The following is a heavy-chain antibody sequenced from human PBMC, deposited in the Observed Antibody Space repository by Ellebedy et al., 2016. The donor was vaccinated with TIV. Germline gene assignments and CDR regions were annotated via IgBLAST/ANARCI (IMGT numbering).Heavy chain of an antibody. CDR3: VRVMGTIDF. Sequence: AASVKVSCKASGYTFTSFDINWMRQATGQGLEWMGWVNPNSGNTDYAQKFQGRVTMTRDPSRSTAYMELSSLRSDDTAVYYCVRVMGTIDFWGQGTLVTVSS. V-gene: IGHV1-8*01. D-gene: IGHD1-1*01. CDR1: GYTFTSFD. J-gene: IGHJ4*02. CDR2: VNPNSGNT.